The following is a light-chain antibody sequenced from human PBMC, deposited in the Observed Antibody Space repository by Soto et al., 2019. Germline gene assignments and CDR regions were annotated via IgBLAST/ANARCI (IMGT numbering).Light chain of an antibody. CDR3: QQYNNWPIT. V-gene: IGKV1-39*01. CDR1: QSISGS. Sequence: IHMTHAPSSLSASLGDIVTITCRASQSISGSLNWYQQKPGKAPKLLIYAAFSLQSGVPSRFSGSGSGTDFTLTISSLQSEDFAVYYCQQYNNWPITFGQGTRLEI. CDR2: AAF. J-gene: IGKJ5*01.